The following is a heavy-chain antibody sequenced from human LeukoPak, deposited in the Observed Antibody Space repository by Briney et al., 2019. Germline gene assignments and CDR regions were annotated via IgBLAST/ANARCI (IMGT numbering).Heavy chain of an antibody. J-gene: IGHJ4*02. CDR2: MNPNSGNT. CDR1: VYTFTSYD. Sequence: ASVKVSCKASVYTFTSYDINWVRQATGQGLEWMGWMNPNSGNTGYPQKFQGRVTMTRNTSISTAYMELSSLRSEDTAVYYCARASYYGSGSYYFHWGQGTLVTVSS. D-gene: IGHD3-10*01. CDR3: ARASYYGSGSYYFH. V-gene: IGHV1-8*01.